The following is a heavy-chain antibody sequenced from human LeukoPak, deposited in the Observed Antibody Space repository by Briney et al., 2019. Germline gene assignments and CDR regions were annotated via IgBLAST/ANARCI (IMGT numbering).Heavy chain of an antibody. CDR2: IHYSGST. V-gene: IGHV4-39*01. D-gene: IGHD3-22*01. J-gene: IGHJ4*02. CDR3: ARGFAYYYDSSAPFDY. Sequence: SETLSLTCTVSGGSINNNNYYWVWIRRPPGKGLEWIGNIHYSGSTYNNPSLRSRVTISVDTSKNQFSLKLSSVTAADTAVYYCARGFAYYYDSSAPFDYWGQGTLVTVSS. CDR1: GGSINNNNYY.